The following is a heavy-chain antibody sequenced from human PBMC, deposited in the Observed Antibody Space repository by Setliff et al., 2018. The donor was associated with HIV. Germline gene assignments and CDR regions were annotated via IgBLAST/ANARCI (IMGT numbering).Heavy chain of an antibody. Sequence: GASVKVSCKASGVTFNYSFITWVRQAPGQGLEWMGGVVPTIHEGTYAQKIQGRVTITADESATTVYMEMRGLTSEDTAIYYCARGADASGYFYREYFQHWGQGTLVTISS. D-gene: IGHD3-22*01. V-gene: IGHV1-69*13. J-gene: IGHJ1*01. CDR3: ARGADASGYFYREYFQH. CDR1: GVTFNYSF. CDR2: VVPTIHEG.